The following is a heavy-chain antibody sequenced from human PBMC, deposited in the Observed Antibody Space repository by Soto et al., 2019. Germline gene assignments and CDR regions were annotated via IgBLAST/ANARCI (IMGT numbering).Heavy chain of an antibody. J-gene: IGHJ4*02. Sequence: GGSLRLSCAASGFTFSSYAMSWVRQAPGQGLEWVSAISGSGGSTYYADSVKGRFTISRDNSKNTLYLQMNSLRPEATAVYHCASSASSRAIVGVTSIQFLDYWGQGTLVPVSS. CDR1: GFTFSSYA. V-gene: IGHV3-23*01. CDR3: ASSASSRAIVGVTSIQFLDY. CDR2: ISGSGGST. D-gene: IGHD2-21*02.